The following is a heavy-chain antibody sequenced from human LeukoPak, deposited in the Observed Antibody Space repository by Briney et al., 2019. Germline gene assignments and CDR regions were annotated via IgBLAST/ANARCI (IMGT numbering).Heavy chain of an antibody. V-gene: IGHV1-46*01. CDR2: INPSGGST. J-gene: IGHJ4*02. Sequence: ASVKVSCKASGYTFTDYYFHWVRQAPGQGLEWMGVINPSGGSTSYAQKFQGRVTMTRDTSTSTASMELSSLRFEDTAVYYCARGPYSGDWHFDFWGQGTLVTVSS. CDR3: ARGPYSGDWHFDF. CDR1: GYTFTDYY. D-gene: IGHD6-19*01.